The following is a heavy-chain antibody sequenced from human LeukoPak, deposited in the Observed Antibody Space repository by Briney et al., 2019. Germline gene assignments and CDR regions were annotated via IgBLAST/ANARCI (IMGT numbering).Heavy chain of an antibody. J-gene: IGHJ4*02. D-gene: IGHD6-19*01. CDR2: INPNSGGT. CDR3: ATGSEYSSGWYYFDY. Sequence: ASVKVSCKASGYTFTGYYMHWVRQAPGQGLEWIGWINPNSGGTNYAQKFQGRVTMTEDTSTDTAYMELSSLRSEDTAVYYCATGSEYSSGWYYFDYWGQGTLVTVSS. CDR1: GYTFTGYY. V-gene: IGHV1-2*02.